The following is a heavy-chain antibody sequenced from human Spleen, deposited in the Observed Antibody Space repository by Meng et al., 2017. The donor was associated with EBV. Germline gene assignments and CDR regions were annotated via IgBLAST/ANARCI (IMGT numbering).Heavy chain of an antibody. V-gene: IGHV3-23*01. CDR1: GFIFSNYA. CDR2: FTVSGDNT. CDR3: AKNPSTDRYFDS. D-gene: IGHD2/OR15-2a*01. J-gene: IGHJ4*02. Sequence: EVQLLGCGGGLVQPGGSRRLSCTASGFIFSNYAMSWVRKAPGRGLEWVSTFTVSGDNTYYADSVKGRFTISRDNSKNTLFLQINSLRVEDTAVYYCAKNPSTDRYFDSWGQGTLVTVSS.